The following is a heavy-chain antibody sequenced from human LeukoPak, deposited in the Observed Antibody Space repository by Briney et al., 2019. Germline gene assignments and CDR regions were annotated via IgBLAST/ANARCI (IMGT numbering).Heavy chain of an antibody. J-gene: IGHJ3*02. V-gene: IGHV3-30*01. D-gene: IGHD3/OR15-3a*01. Sequence: PGGSLRLSCAASGFTFSSYAMHWVRQAPGKGLEWVAVISYDGSNKYYADSVKGRFTISRDNSKNTLYLQMNSLRAEDTAMYYCARDGRDAFDIWGQGTMVTVSS. CDR1: GFTFSSYA. CDR3: ARDGRDAFDI. CDR2: ISYDGSNK.